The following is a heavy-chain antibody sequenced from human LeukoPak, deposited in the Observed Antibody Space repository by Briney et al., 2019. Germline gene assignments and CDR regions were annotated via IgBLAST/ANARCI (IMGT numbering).Heavy chain of an antibody. J-gene: IGHJ4*02. CDR2: ISYSGST. Sequence: SETLSLTCTVSGGSISSYYWSWLRQPPGKGLEWMGYISYSGSTNYNPSLKSRVTMSVDMSKTQFSLRLSSATAADTAVYYCARANSGVYGSGSYYNPIDHWGQGTLVTVSS. CDR1: GGSISSYY. D-gene: IGHD3-10*01. V-gene: IGHV4-59*01. CDR3: ARANSGVYGSGSYYNPIDH.